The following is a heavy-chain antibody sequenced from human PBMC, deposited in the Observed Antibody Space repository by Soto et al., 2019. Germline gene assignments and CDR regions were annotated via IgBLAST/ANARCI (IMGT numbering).Heavy chain of an antibody. Sequence: QVQLVQSGAEVKKPGASVKVSCKASGITFSTYAIHWARQAPGQKLEWMGWINAGNGNTRYSQKFQGRVTLTRDTSASTAYMDLSGLRSDYTAIYDDARAISGYVTWGQGTLVTVSS. D-gene: IGHD5-12*01. CDR3: ARAISGYVT. CDR2: INAGNGNT. CDR1: GITFSTYA. V-gene: IGHV1-3*01. J-gene: IGHJ5*02.